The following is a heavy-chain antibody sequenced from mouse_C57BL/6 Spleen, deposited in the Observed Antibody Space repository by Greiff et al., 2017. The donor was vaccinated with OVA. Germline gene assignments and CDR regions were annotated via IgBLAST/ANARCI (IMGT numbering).Heavy chain of an antibody. Sequence: QVQLQQPGAELVKPGASVKLSCKASGYTFTSYWMHCVKQRPGQGLEWIGMIHPNSGSTNYNEKFKSKATLTVDKSSSTAYMQLSSLTSEDSAVYYCARDAVESPDWYFDVWGTGTTVTVSS. CDR1: GYTFTSYW. J-gene: IGHJ1*03. V-gene: IGHV1-64*01. D-gene: IGHD1-1*01. CDR3: ARDAVESPDWYFDV. CDR2: IHPNSGST.